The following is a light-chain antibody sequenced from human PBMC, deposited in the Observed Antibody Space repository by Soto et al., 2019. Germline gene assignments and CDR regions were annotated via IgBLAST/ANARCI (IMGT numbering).Light chain of an antibody. V-gene: IGKV3-15*01. CDR2: GAS. Sequence: EIVMTQSPATLTVSPGERATLSCKASQTVSSNLAWYQQKPGQAPRLLIYGASTSASGVPARFSGSGSGTEFTLTSNGLQSEDFAVYYWQQYNIWPPLTFGGGTKVEV. CDR3: QQYNIWPPLT. J-gene: IGKJ4*01. CDR1: QTVSSN.